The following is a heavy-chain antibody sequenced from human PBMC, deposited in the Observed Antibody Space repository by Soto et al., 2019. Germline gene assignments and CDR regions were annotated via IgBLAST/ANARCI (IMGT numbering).Heavy chain of an antibody. Sequence: ASVKVSCKASGYTFTGYYMHWVRQAPGQGHEWMGWINPNSGGTNYAQKFQGWVTMTRDTSISTAYMELSRLRSDDTAVYYCARARVEVSKITYCSSTSCYRTGYFDLWGRGTLVTVSS. D-gene: IGHD2-2*02. V-gene: IGHV1-2*04. CDR2: INPNSGGT. J-gene: IGHJ2*01. CDR1: GYTFTGYY. CDR3: ARARVEVSKITYCSSTSCYRTGYFDL.